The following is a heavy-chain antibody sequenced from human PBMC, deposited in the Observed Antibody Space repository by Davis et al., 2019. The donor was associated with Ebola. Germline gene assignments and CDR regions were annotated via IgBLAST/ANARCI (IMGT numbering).Heavy chain of an antibody. CDR2: IWYDGSNK. Sequence: GGSLRLSCAASGFTFSSYGMHWVRQAPGKGLEWVAVIWYDGSNKYYADSVKGRFTISRDNSKNTLYLQMNSLRAEDTAVYYCTTERQMATIIWYYYGMDVWGQGTTVTVSS. CDR3: TTERQMATIIWYYYGMDV. CDR1: GFTFSSYG. V-gene: IGHV3-33*01. J-gene: IGHJ6*02. D-gene: IGHD5-24*01.